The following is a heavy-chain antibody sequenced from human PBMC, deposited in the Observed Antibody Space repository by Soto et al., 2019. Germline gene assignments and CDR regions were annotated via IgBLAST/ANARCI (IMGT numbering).Heavy chain of an antibody. CDR1: GFTFSPYA. CDR3: ARDRLGISGFDH. CDR2: VSHEETNK. V-gene: IGHV3-30*04. J-gene: IGHJ4*02. D-gene: IGHD7-27*01. Sequence: QVRLVEYGGGVVQPGRSLRLSCVASGFTFSPYAMHWVRQAPGKGLEWLAVVSHEETNKYYSDSVKGRFTVSRDNSKNTLYLQMGRLRGDDTAVYYCARDRLGISGFDHGGQGTLVTVSS.